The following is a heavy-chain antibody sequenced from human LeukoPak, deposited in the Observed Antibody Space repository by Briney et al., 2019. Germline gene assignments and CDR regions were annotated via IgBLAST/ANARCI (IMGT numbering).Heavy chain of an antibody. Sequence: GGSPRLSCAASGFTVSSNYMSWVRQAPGKGLEWVSAISGSGGSTYYVDSVKGRFTISRDNSKNTLYLQMNSLRAEDTAVYYCAKDHSYDGMDVWGQGTTVTVSS. CDR3: AKDHSYDGMDV. CDR2: ISGSGGST. CDR1: GFTVSSNY. V-gene: IGHV3-23*01. J-gene: IGHJ6*02. D-gene: IGHD3-16*01.